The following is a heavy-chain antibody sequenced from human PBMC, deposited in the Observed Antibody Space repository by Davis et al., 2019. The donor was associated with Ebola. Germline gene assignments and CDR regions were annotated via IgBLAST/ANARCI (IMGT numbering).Heavy chain of an antibody. J-gene: IGHJ6*02. V-gene: IGHV3-23*01. Sequence: PGGSLRLSCAASGFTFSSYAMSWARQAPGKGLEWVSAVTSSGGGTYYADSVKGRFTISRDNAKNSLYLQMNSLRAEDTAVYYCAEIYWVRYGMDVWGQGTTVTVSS. CDR1: GFTFSSYA. D-gene: IGHD2-8*02. CDR3: AEIYWVRYGMDV. CDR2: VTSSGGGT.